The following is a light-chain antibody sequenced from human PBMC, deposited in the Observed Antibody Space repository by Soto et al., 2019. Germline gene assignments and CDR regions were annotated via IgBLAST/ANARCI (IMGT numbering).Light chain of an antibody. CDR2: DAS. CDR3: QQYNNWPRFT. CDR1: QSVSTN. V-gene: IGKV3-15*01. Sequence: IVRPQSPAPLSVSPGEGATLSCKTSQSVSTNLAWYQHKPGRAPRLLIYDASTRASGIPARFSGSGSGTEFTLSISSLQSEDFAVYYCQQYNNWPRFTFGPGTKVDIK. J-gene: IGKJ3*01.